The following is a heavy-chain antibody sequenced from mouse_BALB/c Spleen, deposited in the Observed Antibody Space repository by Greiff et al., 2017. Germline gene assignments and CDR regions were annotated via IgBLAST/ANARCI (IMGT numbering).Heavy chain of an antibody. CDR2: ISSGGST. V-gene: IGHV5-6-5*01. J-gene: IGHJ3*01. D-gene: IGHD2-4*01. Sequence: EVQGVESGGGLVKPGGSLKLSCAASGFTFSSYAMSWVRQTPEKRLEWVASISSGGSTYYPDSVKGRFTISRDNARNILYLQMSSLRSEDTAMYYCARGRGLPLWFAYWGQGTLVTVSA. CDR3: ARGRGLPLWFAY. CDR1: GFTFSSYA.